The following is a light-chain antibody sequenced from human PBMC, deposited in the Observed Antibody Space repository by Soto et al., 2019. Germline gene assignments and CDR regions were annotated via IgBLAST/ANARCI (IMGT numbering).Light chain of an antibody. Sequence: DIQMTQSPSTLSASVGDRVTITCRASQSISNWLAWYQQKPGKAPKLLIYKAFSLESGVPSRFSGSGSGTEFTLTISSLQPDDFAVYYCQQYDSYSRTFGQGTKVEIK. CDR2: KAF. CDR1: QSISNW. V-gene: IGKV1-5*03. CDR3: QQYDSYSRT. J-gene: IGKJ1*01.